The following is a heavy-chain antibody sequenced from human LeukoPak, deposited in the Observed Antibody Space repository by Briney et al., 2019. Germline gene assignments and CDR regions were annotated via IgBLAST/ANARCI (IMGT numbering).Heavy chain of an antibody. Sequence: GGSLRLSCEASGLTFSNYAMSWVRQAPGKGLEWVSAISGGGASTYYADSVKGRFTISRDNSKNTLYLQMNSLRAEDTAVYYYAKEKLRFGDKPGSNWFDPWGQGTLVTVSS. D-gene: IGHD3-10*01. CDR2: ISGGGAST. CDR3: AKEKLRFGDKPGSNWFDP. V-gene: IGHV3-23*01. J-gene: IGHJ5*02. CDR1: GLTFSNYA.